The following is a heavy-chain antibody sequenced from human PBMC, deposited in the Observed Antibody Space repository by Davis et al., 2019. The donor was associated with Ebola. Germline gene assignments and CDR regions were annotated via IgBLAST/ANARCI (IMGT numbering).Heavy chain of an antibody. CDR2: IIPIFGTA. CDR3: ARLVGATTDWFDP. Sequence: ASVKVSCKASGYTFTSYDINWVRQATGQGLEWMGGIIPIFGTANYAQKFQGRVTMTRNTSISTAYMELSSLRSEDTAVYYCARLVGATTDWFDPWGQGTLVTVSS. V-gene: IGHV1-8*01. J-gene: IGHJ5*02. CDR1: GYTFTSYD. D-gene: IGHD1-26*01.